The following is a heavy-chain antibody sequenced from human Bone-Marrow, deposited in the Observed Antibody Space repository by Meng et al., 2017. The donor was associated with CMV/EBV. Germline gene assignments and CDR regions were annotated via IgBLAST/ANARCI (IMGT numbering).Heavy chain of an antibody. J-gene: IGHJ3*02. D-gene: IGHD1-26*01. V-gene: IGHV4-39*01. CDR3: ARLRWESKKGAFDI. CDR2: IYYSGNT. CDR1: GDSISNTNYY. Sequence: SETLSLTCTVSGDSISNTNYYWGWIRQPPGKGLEWIGNIYYSGNTYHNTFLKSRVAISIDTSRKQFSLRLRSVTATDTAVYYCARLRWESKKGAFDIWGPGTMVTVSS.